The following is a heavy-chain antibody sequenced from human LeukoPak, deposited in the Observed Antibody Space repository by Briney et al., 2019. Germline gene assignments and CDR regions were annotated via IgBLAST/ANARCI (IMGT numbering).Heavy chain of an antibody. D-gene: IGHD4-11*01. J-gene: IGHJ4*02. CDR1: GFIFSYYA. V-gene: IGHV3-30*04. Sequence: PGGSLRLSCAASGFIFSYYAIHWVRQAPGKGLEWVAVISYDGSNKYYADSVKGRFTISRDNSKNTLFLQMNSLRAEDTAVYYCARGGHSHYAVFDYWGQGTLVTVSS. CDR3: ARGGHSHYAVFDY. CDR2: ISYDGSNK.